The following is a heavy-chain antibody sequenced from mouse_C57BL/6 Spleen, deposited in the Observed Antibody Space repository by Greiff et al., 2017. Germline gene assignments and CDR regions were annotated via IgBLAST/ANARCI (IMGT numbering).Heavy chain of an antibody. D-gene: IGHD1-1*01. J-gene: IGHJ2*01. CDR2: IYPSDSET. V-gene: IGHV1-61*01. Sequence: QVQLKQPGAELVRPGSSVKLSCKASGYTFTSYWMDWVKQRPGQGLEWIGNIYPSDSETHYNQKFKDKATLTVDKSSSTAYMQLSSLTSEDSAVYYCAIYYGDFDYWGQGTTLTVSS. CDR3: AIYYGDFDY. CDR1: GYTFTSYW.